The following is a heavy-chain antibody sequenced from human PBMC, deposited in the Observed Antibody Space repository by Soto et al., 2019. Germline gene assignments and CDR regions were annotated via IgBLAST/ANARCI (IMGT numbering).Heavy chain of an antibody. CDR3: ARKTWIQLWLH. CDR1: GGSFSGYY. D-gene: IGHD5-18*01. Sequence: QVQLQQWGAGLLKPSETLSLTCAVYGGSFSGYYWSWIRQPPGKGLEWIGEINHSGRTNYNPSLKSRVTISVDTSKNQFSRKLSAVTAADTAVYYCARKTWIQLWLHWGQGTLVTVSS. J-gene: IGHJ4*02. CDR2: INHSGRT. V-gene: IGHV4-34*01.